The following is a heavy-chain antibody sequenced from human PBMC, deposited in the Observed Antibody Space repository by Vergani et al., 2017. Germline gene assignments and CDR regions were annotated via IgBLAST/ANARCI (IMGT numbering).Heavy chain of an antibody. Sequence: QVQLQQWGAGLLKPSETLSLTCAVYGGSFSGYYWSWIRQPPGKGLEWIGEINHSGSTNYNPALKSRVTISVDTSKNQFSLKLSSLTAADTAVYYCARALIVVVPAAIYYMDVWGKGTTVTVSS. CDR1: GGSFSGYY. D-gene: IGHD2-2*01. CDR2: INHSGST. J-gene: IGHJ6*03. CDR3: ARALIVVVPAAIYYMDV. V-gene: IGHV4-34*01.